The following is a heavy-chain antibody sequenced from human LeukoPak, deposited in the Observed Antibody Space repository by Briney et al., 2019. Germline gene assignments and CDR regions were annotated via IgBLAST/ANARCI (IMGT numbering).Heavy chain of an antibody. V-gene: IGHV1-2*02. Sequence: ASVKVSCKASVYTFTGYYMHWVRQAPGQGLEWMGWINPNSGGTNYAQKFQGRVTMTRNTSITTAYMELSSLRSEDTAVYYCARGLAIAVAGVIYYYMDVWGKGTTVTVSS. CDR3: ARGLAIAVAGVIYYYMDV. D-gene: IGHD6-19*01. CDR1: VYTFTGYY. J-gene: IGHJ6*03. CDR2: INPNSGGT.